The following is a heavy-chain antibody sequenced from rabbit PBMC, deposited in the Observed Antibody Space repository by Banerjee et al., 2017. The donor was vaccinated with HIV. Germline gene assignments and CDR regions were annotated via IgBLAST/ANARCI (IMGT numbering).Heavy chain of an antibody. CDR2: IYAGSAGTT. D-gene: IGHD8-1*01. J-gene: IGHJ4*01. V-gene: IGHV1S40*01. CDR3: ARYAAGSGYPL. Sequence: CTASGFSFSSNPMCWVRQAPGKGLEWIACIYAGSAGTTYYASWAKGRFTISKTSSTTVTLQMTSLTAADTAIYFCARYAAGSGYPLWGPGTLVTVS. CDR1: GFSFSSNP.